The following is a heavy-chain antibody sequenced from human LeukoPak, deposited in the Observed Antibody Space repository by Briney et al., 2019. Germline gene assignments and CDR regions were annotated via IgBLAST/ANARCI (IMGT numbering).Heavy chain of an antibody. Sequence: GGSLRLSCAASGFTFSSYGMHWVRPAPGKGLEWVAFIRYDGSNKYYADSVKGRFTISRDNSKNTLYLQMNSLRAEDTAVYYCAKDTGDIVATIFDYWGQGTLVTVSS. D-gene: IGHD5-12*01. CDR2: IRYDGSNK. V-gene: IGHV3-30*02. CDR1: GFTFSSYG. J-gene: IGHJ4*02. CDR3: AKDTGDIVATIFDY.